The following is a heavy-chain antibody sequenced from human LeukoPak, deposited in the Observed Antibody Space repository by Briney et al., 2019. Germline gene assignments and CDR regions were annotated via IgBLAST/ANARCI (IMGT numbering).Heavy chain of an antibody. CDR2: IRYDGSNK. V-gene: IGHV3-30*02. CDR3: AKDYIVLMVYAIRREYYFDY. D-gene: IGHD2-8*01. Sequence: GGSLRLSCAASGFTFSSYGVHWVRQAPGKGLEWVAFIRYDGSNKYYADSVKGRFTISRDNSKNTLYLQMNSLRAEDTAVYYCAKDYIVLMVYAIRREYYFDYWGQGTLVTVSS. CDR1: GFTFSSYG. J-gene: IGHJ4*02.